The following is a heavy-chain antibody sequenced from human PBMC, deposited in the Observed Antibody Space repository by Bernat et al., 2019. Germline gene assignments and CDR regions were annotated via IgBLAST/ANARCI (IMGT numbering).Heavy chain of an antibody. Sequence: QVQLQESGPGLVKPSETLSLTCTVSGGSISSYYWSWIRQPPGKGLEWIGYIYYSGSTNYNPSLKSRVTISVDTSKNQFSLKLSSVTAADTAVYYWARAGIAVAGDAFDIWGQGTMVTVSS. D-gene: IGHD6-19*01. CDR2: IYYSGST. CDR3: ARAGIAVAGDAFDI. CDR1: GGSISSYY. J-gene: IGHJ3*02. V-gene: IGHV4-59*01.